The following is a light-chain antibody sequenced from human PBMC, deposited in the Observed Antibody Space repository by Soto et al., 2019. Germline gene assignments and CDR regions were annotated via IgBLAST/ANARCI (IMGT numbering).Light chain of an antibody. Sequence: QSALTQPPSASGSPGQSITISCTGTSSDVGGYNYVSWYQQHPGKAPKLMIYEVSNRPSGVSNRFSGSKSGNTASLTISGLQAEDEADYCCSSYTSSSPLGYVFGTGTKLTVL. CDR3: SSYTSSSPLGYV. V-gene: IGLV2-14*01. J-gene: IGLJ1*01. CDR2: EVS. CDR1: SSDVGGYNY.